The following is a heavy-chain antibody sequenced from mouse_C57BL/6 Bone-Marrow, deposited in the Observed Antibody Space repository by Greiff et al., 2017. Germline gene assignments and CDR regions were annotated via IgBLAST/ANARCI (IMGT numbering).Heavy chain of an antibody. Sequence: VKLMESGPGLVAPSQSLSITCTVSGFSLTSYAISWVRQPPGKGLEWLGVIWTGGGTNYNSALKSRLSISKDNSKSQVFLKMNSLQTDDTARYYCARRGYDYDDYYAMDYWGQGTSVTVSS. CDR1: GFSLTSYA. D-gene: IGHD2-4*01. V-gene: IGHV2-9-1*01. CDR3: ARRGYDYDDYYAMDY. CDR2: IWTGGGT. J-gene: IGHJ4*01.